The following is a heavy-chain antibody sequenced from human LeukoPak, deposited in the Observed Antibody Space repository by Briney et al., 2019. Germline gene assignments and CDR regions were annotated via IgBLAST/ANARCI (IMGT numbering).Heavy chain of an antibody. CDR1: GFTFTSSA. CDR2: IVVGSGNT. D-gene: IGHD3-3*01. V-gene: IGHV1-58*02. J-gene: IGHJ5*02. Sequence: SVKVSCKASGFTFTSSAMQWVRQARGQRLEWIGWIVVGSGNTNYAQKFQERVTITRDMSTSTDYMELSSLRSEDTAVYYCAATDYDFWSGFGWFDPXGQGTLVTVSX. CDR3: AATDYDFWSGFGWFDP.